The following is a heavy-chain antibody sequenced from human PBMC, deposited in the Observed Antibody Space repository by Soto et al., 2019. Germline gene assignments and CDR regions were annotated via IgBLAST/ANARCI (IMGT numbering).Heavy chain of an antibody. D-gene: IGHD4-17*01. CDR2: IFYGGST. J-gene: IGHJ4*02. CDR1: GGSISSGAYY. CDR3: ERGLGDTHFDY. V-gene: IGHV4-31*03. Sequence: SETLSLTCTVSGGSISSGAYYWGWIRQHPGKGLEWIGHIFYGGSTYYNPSLNSRATMPVDTSKNQLSLNLRSVTAADTAVYFCERGLGDTHFDYWGQGTLVTVSS.